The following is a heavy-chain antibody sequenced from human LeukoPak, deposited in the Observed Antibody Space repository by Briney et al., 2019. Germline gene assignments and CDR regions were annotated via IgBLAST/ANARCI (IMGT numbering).Heavy chain of an antibody. V-gene: IGHV1-69*13. CDR1: GGTFSSYA. CDR2: IIPIFGTA. D-gene: IGHD5-18*01. J-gene: IGHJ4*02. CDR3: ASSYGYPAGYFDY. Sequence: SVKVSCKASGGTFSSYAISWVRQAPGQGLEWMGGIIPIFGTANYAQKFQGRVTITADESTSTAYMELSSLRSDDTAVYYCASSYGYPAGYFDYWGQGTLVTVSS.